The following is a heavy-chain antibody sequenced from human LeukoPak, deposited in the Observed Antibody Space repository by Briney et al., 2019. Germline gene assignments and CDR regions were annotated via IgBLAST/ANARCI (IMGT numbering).Heavy chain of an antibody. CDR3: ALFQPPGGFFTGTDV. CDR1: GYTFTTYY. D-gene: IGHD3-10*01. J-gene: IGHJ6*04. CDR2: INPSGGST. Sequence: ASVKVSCKASGYTFTTYYMHWVRQAPGQGLEWMGIINPSGGSTNYAQKFQGRVTMTRDTSTTTVYMDLRSLTSEDTAVYYCALFQPPGGFFTGTDVWGKGTTVTVSS. V-gene: IGHV1-46*01.